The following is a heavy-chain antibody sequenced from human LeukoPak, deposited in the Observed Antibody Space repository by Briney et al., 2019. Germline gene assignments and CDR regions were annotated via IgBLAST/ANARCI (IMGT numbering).Heavy chain of an antibody. CDR2: ISAYNGNT. V-gene: IGHV1-18*04. CDR1: GYTFTSYG. D-gene: IGHD3-10*01. Sequence: ASVKVSCKASGYTFTSYGISWVRQAPGQGLEWMGWISAYNGNTNYAQKLQGRVTMTTDPSTSTAYMELRSLRSDDTAVYYCARDRKTWVTMVRGVIIVYGMDVWGKGTTVTVSS. CDR3: ARDRKTWVTMVRGVIIVYGMDV. J-gene: IGHJ6*04.